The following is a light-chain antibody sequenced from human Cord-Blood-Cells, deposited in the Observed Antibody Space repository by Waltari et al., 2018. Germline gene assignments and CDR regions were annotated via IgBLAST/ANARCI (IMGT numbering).Light chain of an antibody. CDR3: QQYDNLPYT. CDR2: DAS. CDR1: QDISNY. J-gene: IGKJ2*01. Sequence: DIQMPQSPSSLSASVGDRVTINCQASQDISNYLNWYQQKPGKAPKLLIYDASNLETGVPSRFSGSGSGTDFTFTISSLQPEDIATYYCQQYDNLPYTFGQGTKLEIK. V-gene: IGKV1-33*01.